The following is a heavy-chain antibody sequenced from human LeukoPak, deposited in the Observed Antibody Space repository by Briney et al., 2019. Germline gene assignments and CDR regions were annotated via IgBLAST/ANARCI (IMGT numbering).Heavy chain of an antibody. J-gene: IGHJ4*02. V-gene: IGHV4-34*11. CDR3: ARAGGVKTAALDLDY. CDR2: IYYSGSA. CDR1: GGSFSGYY. D-gene: IGHD6-25*01. Sequence: SETLSLTCAVYGGSFSGYYWSWIRQPPGKGLEWIGNIYYSGSANHNPSLKSRVTISRDTSKNQFSLKLTSVTTADTAVYYCARAGGVKTAALDLDYWGQGTLVTVSS.